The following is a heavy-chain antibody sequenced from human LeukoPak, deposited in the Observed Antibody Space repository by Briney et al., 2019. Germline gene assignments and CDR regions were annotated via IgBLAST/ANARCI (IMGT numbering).Heavy chain of an antibody. J-gene: IGHJ3*02. Sequence: SETLSLTCTVSGGSISSSSYYWGWIRQPPGKGLEWIGNIYYSGSTNYNPSLKSRITISVDTSKNQFSLQLNSVTPEDTAVYYCARGWPHGDSRGGRLFDIWGQGTMVTVSS. D-gene: IGHD4-17*01. CDR1: GGSISSSSYY. CDR3: ARGWPHGDSRGGRLFDI. V-gene: IGHV4-61*05. CDR2: IYYSGST.